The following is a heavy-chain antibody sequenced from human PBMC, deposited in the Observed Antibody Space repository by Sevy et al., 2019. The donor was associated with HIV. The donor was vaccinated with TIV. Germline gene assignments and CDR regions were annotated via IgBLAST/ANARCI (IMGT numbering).Heavy chain of an antibody. D-gene: IGHD1-1*01. CDR1: GGSVSSGRYY. V-gene: IGHV4-61*03. Sequence: SETLSLICTVSGGSVSSGRYYWSWIRQPPGKGLEWIGYFYDSGRTKYNPSLKSRVTIAVDMSKNLFSLKLTSVTAADTAVYYCARHGAVQLAFGMDVWGQGTRVTVSS. CDR2: FYDSGRT. CDR3: ARHGAVQLAFGMDV. J-gene: IGHJ6*02.